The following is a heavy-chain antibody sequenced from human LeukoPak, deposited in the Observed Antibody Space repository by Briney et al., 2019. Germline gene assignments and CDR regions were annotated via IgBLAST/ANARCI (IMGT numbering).Heavy chain of an antibody. Sequence: SETLSLTCAVYGGSFSGYYWSWIRQPPGKGLEWIGEINHSGSTNYNPSLKSRVTISVDTSKNQFSLKLSSVTAADTAVYYCARQVDYGDSAFDYWGQGTLVTVSS. V-gene: IGHV4-34*01. D-gene: IGHD4-17*01. CDR2: INHSGST. J-gene: IGHJ4*02. CDR3: ARQVDYGDSAFDY. CDR1: GGSFSGYY.